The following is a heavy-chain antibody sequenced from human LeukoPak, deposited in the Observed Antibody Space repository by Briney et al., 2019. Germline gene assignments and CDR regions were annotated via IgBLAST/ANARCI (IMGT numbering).Heavy chain of an antibody. CDR1: GFTFSSYA. Sequence: GSLRLSCAASGFTFSSYAMSWIRQPPGKGLEWIGEINHSGSTNYNPSLKSRVTISVDTSKNQFSLKLSSVTAADTAVYYCARHMDVWGKGTTVTISS. CDR2: INHSGST. V-gene: IGHV4-34*01. J-gene: IGHJ6*03. CDR3: ARHMDV.